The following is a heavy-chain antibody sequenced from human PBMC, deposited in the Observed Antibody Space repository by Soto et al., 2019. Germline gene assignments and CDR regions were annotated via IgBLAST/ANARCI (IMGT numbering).Heavy chain of an antibody. CDR2: IYYSGST. J-gene: IGHJ4*02. D-gene: IGHD2-21*01. CDR3: AREVVLTEWYFDN. V-gene: IGHV4-39*02. CDR1: GGSISSSSYY. Sequence: QLQLQESGPGLVKPSETLSLTCTVSGGSISSSSYYWGWIRQPPGKGLEWIGSIYYSGSTYYNPSLKSRVTISVDTSKNQFSLKLSSVTAADTAVYYCAREVVLTEWYFDNWGQGILVTVSS.